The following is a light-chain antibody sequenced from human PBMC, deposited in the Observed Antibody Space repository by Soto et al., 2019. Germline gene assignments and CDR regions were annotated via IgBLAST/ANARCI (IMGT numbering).Light chain of an antibody. CDR3: SSYAATSSLLI. CDR1: STDIGGYNY. J-gene: IGLJ2*01. V-gene: IGLV2-14*01. Sequence: QSVLTQPASVSGSLGQSITISCTGTSTDIGGYNYVSWYQQLPGKAPKLIIFEVSNRSSGVANRFSGSKSGNTASLTISGLQTEDEGDYYCSSYAATSSLLIFGGGTKLTVL. CDR2: EVS.